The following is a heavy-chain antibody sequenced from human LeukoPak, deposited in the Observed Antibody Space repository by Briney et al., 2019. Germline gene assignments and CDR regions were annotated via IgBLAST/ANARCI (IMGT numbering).Heavy chain of an antibody. CDR2: ISGSGGST. V-gene: IGHV3-23*01. D-gene: IGHD3-9*01. J-gene: IGHJ5*02. CDR1: GFTFSSYA. CDR3: AKDSGPGWLSTSNWFDP. Sequence: PGASLRLSCAASGFTFSSYAMSWVRQAPGKGLEWVSAISGSGGSTYYADSVKGRFTISRDNSKNTLYLQMNSLRAEDTAVYYCAKDSGPGWLSTSNWFDPWGQGTLVTVSS.